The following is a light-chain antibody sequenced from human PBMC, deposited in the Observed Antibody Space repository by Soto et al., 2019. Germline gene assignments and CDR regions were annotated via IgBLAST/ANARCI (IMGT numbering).Light chain of an antibody. CDR2: AVS. J-gene: IGLJ1*01. CDR3: SSYTSSSTLPYV. CDR1: STEVVSYNY. Sequence: QSVLTQHASVSGFPGQSITISCTGKSTEVVSYNYVFWYQQHSGKAPKVIIFAVSNRPSGVSHRFSGSMSVNTASLTISLVYVYDKADYYCSSYTSSSTLPYVFGPAPKVTVL. V-gene: IGLV2-14*03.